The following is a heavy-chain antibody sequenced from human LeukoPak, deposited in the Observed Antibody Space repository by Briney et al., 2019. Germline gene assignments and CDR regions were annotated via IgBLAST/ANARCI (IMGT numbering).Heavy chain of an antibody. D-gene: IGHD2-21*01. CDR1: GGSFSGYY. Sequence: PSETLSLTCAVYGGSFSGYYWSWIRQPPGKGLEWIGEINHSGSTNYNPSLKSRVTISVDTSENQFSLKLSSVTAADTAVYYCARAFPLHGYWGQGTLVTVSS. V-gene: IGHV4-34*01. CDR3: ARAFPLHGY. CDR2: INHSGST. J-gene: IGHJ4*02.